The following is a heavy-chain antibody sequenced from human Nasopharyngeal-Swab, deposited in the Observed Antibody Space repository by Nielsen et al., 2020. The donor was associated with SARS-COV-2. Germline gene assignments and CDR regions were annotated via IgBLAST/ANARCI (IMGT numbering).Heavy chain of an antibody. J-gene: IGHJ4*02. Sequence: ASVKVSCKASGYTFTNYGVSWVRQAPGQGLEWMGWVSPLNGRTNYTQKFQGRIIMTTDTSTNTAFMELTDLTSDDTAVYYCATDHWNRFDYWGQGTQVTVSS. CDR1: GYTFTNYG. V-gene: IGHV1-18*01. CDR3: ATDHWNRFDY. CDR2: VSPLNGRT. D-gene: IGHD1-1*01.